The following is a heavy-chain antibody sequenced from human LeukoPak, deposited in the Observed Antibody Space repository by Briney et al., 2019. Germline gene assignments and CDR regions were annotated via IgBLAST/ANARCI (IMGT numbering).Heavy chain of an antibody. CDR1: GYTFTSYD. D-gene: IGHD7-27*01. J-gene: IGHJ4*02. CDR2: MSPNSGDT. Sequence: ASVKFSCKASGYTFTSYDFNWVRQATGQRPEWMGWMSPNSGDTGYAQKFQDGVTMTRNTSISTAYMELSSLRSDDTAVYYCARGPPNWGYDYWGPGTLVTVSS. V-gene: IGHV1-8*01. CDR3: ARGPPNWGYDY.